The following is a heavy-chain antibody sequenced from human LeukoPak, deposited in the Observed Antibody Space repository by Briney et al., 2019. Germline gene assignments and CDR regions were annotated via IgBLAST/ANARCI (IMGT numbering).Heavy chain of an antibody. CDR1: GFTFGDYA. D-gene: IGHD6-19*01. CDR2: IRSKSYGGTT. CDR3: TRGTRYSSGWYYFDY. J-gene: IGHJ4*02. V-gene: IGHV3-49*04. Sequence: GGSLRPSCTASGFTFGDYAMSWVRQAPGKGLEWVGFIRSKSYGGTTEYGASVKGSFTISRDDSKSIAYLQMNSLNTEDTAVYYCTRGTRYSSGWYYFDYWGQGTLVTVSS.